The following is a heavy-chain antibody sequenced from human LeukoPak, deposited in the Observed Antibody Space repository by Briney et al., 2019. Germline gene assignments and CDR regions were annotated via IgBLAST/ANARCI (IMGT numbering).Heavy chain of an antibody. CDR2: IYYSGST. Sequence: SETLSLTCTVSGGSISSGDYYWSWIRQPPGKGLEWIGYIYYSGSTFHYNPSLKSRVSISMDTSKNQFSLKLSSVTAADTAVYYCARHRMIVDDAFDIWGQGTMVTVSS. V-gene: IGHV4-30-4*08. CDR3: ARHRMIVDDAFDI. J-gene: IGHJ3*02. CDR1: GGSISSGDYY. D-gene: IGHD3-22*01.